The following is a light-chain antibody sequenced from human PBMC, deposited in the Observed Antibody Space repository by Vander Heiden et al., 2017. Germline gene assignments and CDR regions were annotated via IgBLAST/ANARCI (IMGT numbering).Light chain of an antibody. Sequence: SYELTQPSSVSVSPGQTARITCSGDVLAKKYARWFQQKPGQAPVLVIYKDSERPAGIPERFSGSSSGTTVTLTIRGAQVEDEDDYYCYSAADNNGVFGGGTKLTVL. V-gene: IGLV3-27*01. J-gene: IGLJ3*02. CDR3: YSAADNNGV. CDR1: VLAKKY. CDR2: KDS.